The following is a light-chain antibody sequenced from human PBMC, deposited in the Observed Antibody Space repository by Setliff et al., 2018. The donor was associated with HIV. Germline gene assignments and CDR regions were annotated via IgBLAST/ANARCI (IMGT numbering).Light chain of an antibody. CDR2: EVN. J-gene: IGLJ1*01. CDR1: SSDVGSYNR. Sequence: SALTQPPSVSGSPRQSVTISCTGTSSDVGSYNRVSWYQQSPGTAPKLMIYEVNYRPSGVPDRFSGSKSGNTASLTISGLQAEDEASYYCSSYTSTNTWVFGTGTKVT. CDR3: SSYTSTNTWV. V-gene: IGLV2-18*02.